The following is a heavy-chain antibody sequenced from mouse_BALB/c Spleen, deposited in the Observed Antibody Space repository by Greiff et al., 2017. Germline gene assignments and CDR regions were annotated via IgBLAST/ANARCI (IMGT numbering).Heavy chain of an antibody. CDR2: ISSGGST. J-gene: IGHJ4*01. CDR1: GFAFSSYD. CDR3: ARGNGNYPYYYAMDY. D-gene: IGHD2-1*01. V-gene: IGHV5-6-5*01. Sequence: EVMLVESGGGLVKPGGSLKLSCAASGFAFSSYDMSWVRQTPEKRLEWVASISSGGSTYYPDSVKGRFTISRDNARNILYLQMSSLRSEDTAMYYCARGNGNYPYYYAMDYWGQGTSVTVSS.